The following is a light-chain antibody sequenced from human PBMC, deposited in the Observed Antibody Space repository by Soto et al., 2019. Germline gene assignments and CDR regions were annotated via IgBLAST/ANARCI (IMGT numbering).Light chain of an antibody. CDR2: EGS. CDR1: SSDVGNYNL. Sequence: QSVLTQPASVSGSPGQSITISCTGTSSDVGNYNLVSWYQQHPGKVPKLIVYEGSKRPSGVSNRFSGSKSGNTASLTISGLQAEDEADYYCCSYAGSASKLFGGGTKVTVL. CDR3: CSYAGSASKL. V-gene: IGLV2-23*01. J-gene: IGLJ2*01.